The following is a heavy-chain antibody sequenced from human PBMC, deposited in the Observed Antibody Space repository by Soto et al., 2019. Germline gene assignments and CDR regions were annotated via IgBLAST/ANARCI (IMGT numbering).Heavy chain of an antibody. CDR1: GVSTSNHY. D-gene: IGHD2-2*01. CDR2: IYYRGTT. CDR3: ARGGGSPYHDHEFDY. J-gene: IGHJ4*02. Sequence: SETLSLTCSLSGVSTSNHYWTLIRKPPGQGPEWIGCIYYRGTTNYNASFNSRVTISVDTSKNQFSLKLTSVTTADTAVYYCARGGGSPYHDHEFDYWGQGILVTV. V-gene: IGHV4-59*11.